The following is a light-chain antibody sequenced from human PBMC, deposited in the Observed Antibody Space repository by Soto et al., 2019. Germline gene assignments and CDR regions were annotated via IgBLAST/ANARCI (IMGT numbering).Light chain of an antibody. V-gene: IGKV1-39*01. Sequence: DIQMTQSPSSLSASVGDRVTITCRASQNIHNYLNWYQQKPREVPKLLIHTGSTLQAGVPSRFSGSGSGADFTLTISSLQHEDFATYYCQQSYSMSTFGGGTKVEI. J-gene: IGKJ4*01. CDR3: QQSYSMST. CDR2: TGS. CDR1: QNIHNY.